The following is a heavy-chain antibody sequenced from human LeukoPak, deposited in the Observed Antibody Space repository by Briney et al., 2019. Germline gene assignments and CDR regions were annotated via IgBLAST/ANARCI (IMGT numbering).Heavy chain of an antibody. CDR2: INHSGST. J-gene: IGHJ4*02. V-gene: IGHV4-39*07. CDR3: ARRRIRLARYSSSWYAEFDY. D-gene: IGHD6-13*01. CDR1: GGSISSSSYY. Sequence: SETLSLTCTVSGGSISSSSYYWGWIRQPPGKGLEWIGEINHSGSTNYNPSLKSRVTISVDTSKNQFSLKLSSVTAADTAVYYCARRRIRLARYSSSWYAEFDYWGQGTLVTVSS.